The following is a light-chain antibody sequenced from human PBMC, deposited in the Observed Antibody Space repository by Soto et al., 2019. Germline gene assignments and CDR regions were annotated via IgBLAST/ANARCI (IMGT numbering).Light chain of an antibody. Sequence: DIQRTQSPSTVSASVGHTITITCRASESISIWLAWYQQKPGKAPTLLINKASSLQSEVPSRFSGSGSGTEFTLTITSLXPDDFGXXXXXXXXXXSXFXQGTKVDI. CDR2: KAS. J-gene: IGKJ1*01. V-gene: IGKV1-5*03. CDR3: XXXXXXSX. CDR1: ESISIW.